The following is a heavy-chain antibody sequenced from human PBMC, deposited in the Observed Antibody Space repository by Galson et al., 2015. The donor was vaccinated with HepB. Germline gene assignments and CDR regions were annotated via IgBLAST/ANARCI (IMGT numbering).Heavy chain of an antibody. CDR1: GFTFDENA. CDR3: ATAPGAYNYGQYDY. J-gene: IGHJ4*02. D-gene: IGHD5-18*01. CDR2: ISWNSVNI. V-gene: IGHV3-9*01. Sequence: SPRLSCAGSGFTFDENAMHWVRQAPGKGLEWVSGISWNSVNIGYAESVKGRFTISRDNAKNSLYLQMNSLRTEDTAFYYCATAPGAYNYGQYDYWGQGTLVTVSS.